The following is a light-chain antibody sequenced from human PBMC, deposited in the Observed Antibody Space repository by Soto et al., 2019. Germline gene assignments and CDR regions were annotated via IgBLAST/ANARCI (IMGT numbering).Light chain of an antibody. V-gene: IGLV2-8*01. CDR1: SSDVGGYNY. Sequence: QSALAQPPSASGSPGQSVTISCTGTSSDVGGYNYVSWHQQHPGKAPKLIIYDVTKRPSGVPDRFSGSKSGYTASLTVSGLQAEDEADYYCSSFAGGNIYGFGTGTKVTV. CDR3: SSFAGGNIYG. J-gene: IGLJ1*01. CDR2: DVT.